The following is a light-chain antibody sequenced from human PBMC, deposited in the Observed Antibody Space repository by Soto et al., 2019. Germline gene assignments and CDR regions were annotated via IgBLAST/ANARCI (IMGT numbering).Light chain of an antibody. J-gene: IGLJ2*01. CDR2: EVS. CDR3: SSYTGSSLV. CDR1: NSDVGGYTS. V-gene: IGLV2-14*01. Sequence: QSVLTQPASVSGSPGQSITISCTGTNSDVGGYTSVSWYQQHPGKAPKLMIYEVSNRPSGVSNRFSGSKSGNTASLTISGLQAEDEADYYCSSYTGSSLVFGGGTKLTVL.